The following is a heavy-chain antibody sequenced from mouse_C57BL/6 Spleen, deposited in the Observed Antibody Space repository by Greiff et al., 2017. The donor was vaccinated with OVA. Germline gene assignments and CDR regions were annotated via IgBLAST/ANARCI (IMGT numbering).Heavy chain of an antibody. D-gene: IGHD2-4*01. CDR1: GYSITSGYY. V-gene: IGHV3-6*01. CDR3: AREGYDYLYYAMDY. CDR2: ISYDGSN. Sequence: VQLQQSGPGLVKPSQSLSLTCSVTGYSITSGYYWNWIRQFPGNKLEWMGYISYDGSNNYNPSLKNRISITRDTSKNQFFLKLNSVTTEDTATDYGAREGYDYLYYAMDYWGQGTSVTVSS. J-gene: IGHJ4*01.